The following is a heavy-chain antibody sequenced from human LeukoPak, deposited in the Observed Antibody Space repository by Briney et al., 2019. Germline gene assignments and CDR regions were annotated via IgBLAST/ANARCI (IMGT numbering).Heavy chain of an antibody. CDR1: GYTFTGYY. CDR3: ARGGITGTTRGPTRLNDAFDI. D-gene: IGHD1-20*01. V-gene: IGHV1-2*04. Sequence: ASVKVSCKASGYTFTGYYMHWVRQAPGQGLERMGWIDPNSGGTNYAQKFQGWVTMTRDTSISTAYMELSRLRSDGTAVYYCARGGITGTTRGPTRLNDAFDIWGQGTMVTVSS. J-gene: IGHJ3*02. CDR2: IDPNSGGT.